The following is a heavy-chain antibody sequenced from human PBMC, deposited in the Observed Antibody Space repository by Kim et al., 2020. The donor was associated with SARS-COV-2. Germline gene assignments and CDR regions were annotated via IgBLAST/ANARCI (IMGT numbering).Heavy chain of an antibody. V-gene: IGHV3-53*01. D-gene: IGHD5-12*01. CDR2: GST. Sequence: GSTYYADSVKGRFTISSDNSKNTLYLQMNSLRAEDTAVYYCARDGVVATNWGQGTLVTVSS. J-gene: IGHJ4*02. CDR3: ARDGVVATN.